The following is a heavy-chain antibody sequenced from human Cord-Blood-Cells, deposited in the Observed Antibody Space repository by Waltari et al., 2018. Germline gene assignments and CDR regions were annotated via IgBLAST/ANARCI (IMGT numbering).Heavy chain of an antibody. CDR3: ARVESGGDYDY. CDR1: GFTVSSNY. V-gene: IGHV3-53*01. CDR2: IYSGGST. J-gene: IGHJ4*02. Sequence: EVQLVESGGGLIQPGGSLRLSCAASGFTVSSNYIRWVRQAPGKGLEWVSVIYSGGSTYYADSVKGRFTISRDNSKNTLYLQMNSLRAEDTAVYYCARVESGGDYDYWGQGTLVTVSS. D-gene: IGHD4-17*01.